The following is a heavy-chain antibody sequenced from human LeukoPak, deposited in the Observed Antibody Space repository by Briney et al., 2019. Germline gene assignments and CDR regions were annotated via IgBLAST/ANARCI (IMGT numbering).Heavy chain of an antibody. CDR3: ASLGGYSGYDATGLVGY. CDR2: INPNSGGT. V-gene: IGHV1-2*02. D-gene: IGHD5-12*01. J-gene: IGHJ4*02. CDR1: GYTFTGYY. Sequence: GAPVKVSCKASGYTFTGYYMHWVRQAPGQGLEWMGWINPNSGGTNYAQKFQGRVTMTRDTSISTAYMELSRLRSDDTAVYYCASLGGYSGYDATGLVGYWGQGTLVTVSS.